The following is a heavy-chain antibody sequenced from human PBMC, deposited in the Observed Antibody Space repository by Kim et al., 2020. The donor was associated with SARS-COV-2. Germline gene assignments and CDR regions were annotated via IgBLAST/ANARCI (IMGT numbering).Heavy chain of an antibody. D-gene: IGHD2-2*01. CDR3: ARVYCSSTSCQYYFDY. V-gene: IGHV1-3*01. CDR2: INAGTGIA. J-gene: IGHJ4*02. Sequence: ASVKVSCKASGYTFSDYAIHWARQAPGQRLEWMGWINAGTGIAKYSQKFQDRVTITRDTSANTAYMEVSSLRSEDTAVYYCARVYCSSTSCQYYFDYWGQGTQVTVSS. CDR1: GYTFSDYA.